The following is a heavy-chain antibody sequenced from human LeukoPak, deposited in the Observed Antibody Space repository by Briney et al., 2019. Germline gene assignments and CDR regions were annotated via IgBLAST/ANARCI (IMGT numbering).Heavy chain of an antibody. CDR2: IYHSGST. J-gene: IGHJ3*02. D-gene: IGHD3-16*02. V-gene: IGHV4-38-2*02. Sequence: SETLSLTCTVSGYSISSSYYWGWIRQPPGKGLEWIGSIYHSGSTYYNPSLKSRVTISVDTSKNQFSLKLSSVTAADTAVYYCASGVDYVWGSYRPENAFDIWGQGTMVTVSS. CDR3: ASGVDYVWGSYRPENAFDI. CDR1: GYSISSSYY.